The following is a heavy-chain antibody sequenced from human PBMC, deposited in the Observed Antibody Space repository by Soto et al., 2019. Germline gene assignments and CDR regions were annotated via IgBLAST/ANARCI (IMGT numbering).Heavy chain of an antibody. CDR1: GFTFTNYW. CDR2: INSDGTNT. CDR3: TRAGRYSYDHWFYP. J-gene: IGHJ5*02. Sequence: EVQLVESVGGLGQPGGSLRLSCVASGFTFTNYWMHWVRQAPGKGLVWVSYINSDGTNTNYADAVNGRSTISRDNDKNTLYLQMNSPSAEDTPLYYYTRAGRYSYDHWFYPCGQGTLVTVSS. V-gene: IGHV3-74*01. D-gene: IGHD5-18*01.